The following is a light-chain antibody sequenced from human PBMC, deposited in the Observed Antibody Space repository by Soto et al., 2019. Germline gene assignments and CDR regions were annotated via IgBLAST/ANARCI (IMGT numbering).Light chain of an antibody. CDR1: QSVSSSY. J-gene: IGKJ2*01. CDR3: QQYGSSTGT. V-gene: IGKV3-20*01. Sequence: EIVLTQSPGTLSLSPGERATLSCRASQSVSSSYLAWYQQKPGQAPRLLIYGASSRATGIPDRFSGSGSGTDFTLTISRLEPEDCAVYYCQQYGSSTGTCGQGTKLEIK. CDR2: GAS.